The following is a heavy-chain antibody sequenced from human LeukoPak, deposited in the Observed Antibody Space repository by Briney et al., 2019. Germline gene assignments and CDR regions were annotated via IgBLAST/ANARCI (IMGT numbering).Heavy chain of an antibody. D-gene: IGHD3-22*01. CDR3: AKIYDSSGYYYYFAY. J-gene: IGHJ4*02. V-gene: IGHV3-23*01. CDR1: GFTFSAYA. CDR2: ISNSGGST. Sequence: GGSLRHSCAASGFTFSAYAVTWVRQAPGKGLQWVSAISNSGGSTYYADSVKGRFTISRDNSKNTLYLLMNSLRAEDTAVYYCAKIYDSSGYYYYFAYWRQGTLVTVSS.